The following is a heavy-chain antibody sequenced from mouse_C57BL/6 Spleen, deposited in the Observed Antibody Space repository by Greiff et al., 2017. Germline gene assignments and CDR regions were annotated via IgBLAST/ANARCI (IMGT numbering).Heavy chain of an antibody. Sequence: QVQLKESGPGLVAPSQSLSITCTVSGFSLTSYGVDWVRQSPGKGLEWLGVIWGVGSTNYNSALKSRLSISKDNSKSQVFLKMNSLQTDDTAMYYCASNYYGSAFAYWGQGTLVTVSA. D-gene: IGHD1-1*01. J-gene: IGHJ3*01. CDR2: IWGVGST. CDR1: GFSLTSYG. CDR3: ASNYYGSAFAY. V-gene: IGHV2-6*01.